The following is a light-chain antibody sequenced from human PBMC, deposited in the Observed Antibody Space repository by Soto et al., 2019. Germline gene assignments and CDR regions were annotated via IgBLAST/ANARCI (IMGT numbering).Light chain of an antibody. CDR3: QQYQTYST. J-gene: IGKJ5*01. V-gene: IGKV1-5*01. Sequence: DIQMTQSPSTLSASVGDRVTITCRASQSIRSLLAWYQQKPGKAPKVLIYDASSLGSGVPSRFSGSGSGTDFTLTISSLQPDDFATYFCQQYQTYSTFGQGTRLDIK. CDR2: DAS. CDR1: QSIRSL.